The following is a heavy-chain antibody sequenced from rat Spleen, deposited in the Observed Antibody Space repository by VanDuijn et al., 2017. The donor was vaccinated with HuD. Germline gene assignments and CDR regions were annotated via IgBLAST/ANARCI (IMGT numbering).Heavy chain of an antibody. J-gene: IGHJ3*01. CDR2: ISNIGDT. V-gene: IGHV5-20*01. D-gene: IGHD1-2*01. CDR1: GFTFSDYY. Sequence: EVQLVESDGGLVQPGRSLKLSCAASGFTFSDYYMAWVRQAPTKGLEWVASISNIGDTYYSDSVKGRFSISRDNAKSSLYLQMDSLRSEDTATYYCTTRPYYSSLNWFPYWGQGTLVTVSS. CDR3: TTRPYYSSLNWFPY.